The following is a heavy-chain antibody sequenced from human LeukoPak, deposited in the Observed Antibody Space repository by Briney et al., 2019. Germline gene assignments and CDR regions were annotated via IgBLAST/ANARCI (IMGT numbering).Heavy chain of an antibody. CDR3: ARDTSPLDYYDSSAYYDAYDI. CDR1: GLSFSSDW. Sequence: GGSLRLSCAASGLSFSSDWMSWVRQVPGKGLEWVANIKQDGSETYYVDSVKGRFTISRDNAKNSLYLHMNSLRAEDSAVYYCARDTSPLDYYDSSAYYDAYDIWGQGTTVIVSS. D-gene: IGHD3-22*01. CDR2: IKQDGSET. J-gene: IGHJ3*02. V-gene: IGHV3-7*01.